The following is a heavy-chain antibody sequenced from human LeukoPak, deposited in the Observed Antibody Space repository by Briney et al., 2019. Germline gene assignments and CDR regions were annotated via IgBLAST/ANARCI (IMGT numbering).Heavy chain of an antibody. D-gene: IGHD2-15*01. V-gene: IGHV3-43D*04. CDR1: GCTFDDYA. CDR2: ISWDGGST. CDR3: AKSHCSGGSCYYYYYMDV. J-gene: IGHJ6*03. Sequence: PGGSLRLSCAASGCTFDDYAMLWVREAPGTGLEWISLISWDGGSTYYADSVKGRFTISRDNSKNSLYLQMNSLRAEDTALYYCAKSHCSGGSCYYYYYMDVWGKGTTVTVSS.